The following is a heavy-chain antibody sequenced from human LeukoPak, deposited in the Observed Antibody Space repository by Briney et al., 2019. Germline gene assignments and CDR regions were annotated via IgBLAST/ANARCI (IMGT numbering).Heavy chain of an antibody. D-gene: IGHD5-18*01. CDR1: GYTFTHYV. V-gene: IGHV1-69*13. Sequence: ASVKVSCKTSGYTFTHYVISWVRQAPGQGLEWMGGIIPIFGTANYAQKFQGRVTITADESTSTAYMELSSLRSEDTAIYYCARVGVDTAMDKLYYYFYYMDVWGKGTTVTISS. J-gene: IGHJ6*03. CDR2: IIPIFGTA. CDR3: ARVGVDTAMDKLYYYFYYMDV.